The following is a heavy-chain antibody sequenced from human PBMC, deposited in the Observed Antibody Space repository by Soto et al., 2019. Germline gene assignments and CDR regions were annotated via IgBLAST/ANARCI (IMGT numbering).Heavy chain of an antibody. Sequence: PSETLSLTCTVSGGSISSGGYYWSWIRQPPGKRLEWIGEINHSGSTNYIPFLKSRVTISVDTSKNQFSLKLSSVTAADTAVYYCAREDGSGSPSYRRQNWFDPWGQGTLVTVAS. J-gene: IGHJ5*02. V-gene: IGHV4-39*02. CDR1: GGSISSGGYY. CDR3: AREDGSGSPSYRRQNWFDP. CDR2: INHSGST. D-gene: IGHD3-10*01.